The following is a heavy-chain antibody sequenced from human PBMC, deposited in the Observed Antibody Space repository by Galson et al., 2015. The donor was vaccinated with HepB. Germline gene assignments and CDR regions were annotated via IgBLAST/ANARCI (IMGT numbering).Heavy chain of an antibody. Sequence: SLRLSCAASRFTFSSYAMNWVRQAPGKGLEWVSTISGSGGSTYYADSVKGRFTISRDNSKSTLYLQMNSLRAEDTAVYYCAKASYGVESLGYFYSWGQGTLVTVSS. J-gene: IGHJ4*02. CDR1: RFTFSSYA. V-gene: IGHV3-23*01. CDR3: AKASYGVESLGYFYS. CDR2: ISGSGGST. D-gene: IGHD4-17*01.